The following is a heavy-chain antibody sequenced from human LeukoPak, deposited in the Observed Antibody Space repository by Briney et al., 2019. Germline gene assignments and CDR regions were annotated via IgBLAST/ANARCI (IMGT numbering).Heavy chain of an antibody. CDR1: GFTFSSYG. J-gene: IGHJ4*02. V-gene: IGHV3-30*02. D-gene: IGHD3-10*01. CDR3: VITGWFGELLSFDY. CDR2: IRDDGSNK. Sequence: PGGSPRLSCAASGFTFSSYGMHWVRQAPGKGLEWVAFIRDDGSNKYYADSVKGRFTISRDNSKNTLYLQMNSLRAEDTAVYYCVITGWFGELLSFDYWGQGTLVTVSS.